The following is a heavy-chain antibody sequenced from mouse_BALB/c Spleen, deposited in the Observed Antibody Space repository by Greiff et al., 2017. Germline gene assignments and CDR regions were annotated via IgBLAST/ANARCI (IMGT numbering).Heavy chain of an antibody. D-gene: IGHD2-2*01. CDR1: GFNIKDTY. CDR2: IDPANGNT. V-gene: IGHV14-3*02. Sequence: VQLKESGAELVKPGASVKLSCTASGFNIKDTYMHWVKQRPEQGLEWIGRIDPANGNTKYDPKFQGKATITADTSSNTAYLQLSSLTSEDTDVYNWARGGIYYGYDENYLDYGGEGTTLTVAS. CDR3: ARGGIYYGYDENYLDY. J-gene: IGHJ2*01.